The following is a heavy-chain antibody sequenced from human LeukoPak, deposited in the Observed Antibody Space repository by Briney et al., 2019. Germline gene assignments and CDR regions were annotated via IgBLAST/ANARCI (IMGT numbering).Heavy chain of an antibody. CDR1: GFTFSSYE. Sequence: GGSLRLSCAASGFTFSSYEMNWVRQAPGKGLEWVSYISSSGSTIYYADSVKGRFTISRDNAKNSLYLQMNSLRAEDTAVYYCAGLSSVVVDYYGMDVWGKGTTVTVSS. V-gene: IGHV3-48*03. J-gene: IGHJ6*04. CDR3: AGLSSVVVDYYGMDV. CDR2: ISSSGSTI. D-gene: IGHD2-2*01.